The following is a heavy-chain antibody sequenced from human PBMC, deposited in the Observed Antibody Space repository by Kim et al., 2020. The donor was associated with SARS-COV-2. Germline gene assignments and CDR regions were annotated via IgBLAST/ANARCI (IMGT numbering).Heavy chain of an antibody. CDR1: GFTFSSNW. CDR3: ARDGYNLDAFEG. Sequence: GGSLRLSCVASGFTFSSNWMSWVRQAPGKGLERVANIKPDESEKYYVDSVKGRFTVSRDNAKNSLYLQMNSLRAEDTAVYYCARDGYNLDAFEGWGQGT. J-gene: IGHJ3*01. D-gene: IGHD5-12*01. V-gene: IGHV3-7*01. CDR2: IKPDESEK.